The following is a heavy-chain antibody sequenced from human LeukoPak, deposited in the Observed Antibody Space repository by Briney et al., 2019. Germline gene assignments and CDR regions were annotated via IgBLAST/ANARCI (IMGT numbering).Heavy chain of an antibody. CDR3: ASSSGWYGYDY. J-gene: IGHJ4*02. CDR2: ISSSSSYT. D-gene: IGHD6-19*01. V-gene: IGHV3-11*06. Sequence: PGGSLRLSCAASGFTFSDYYMSWIRQAPGKGLEWVSYISSSSSYTNYADSVKGRFTISRDNAKNSLYLQMNSLRAGDTAVYYCASSSGWYGYDYWGQGTLVTVSS. CDR1: GFTFSDYY.